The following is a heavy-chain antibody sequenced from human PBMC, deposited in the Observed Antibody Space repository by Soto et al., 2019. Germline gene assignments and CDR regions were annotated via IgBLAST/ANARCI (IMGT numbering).Heavy chain of an antibody. D-gene: IGHD3-22*01. V-gene: IGHV1-58*01. CDR2: IVVGSGNT. Sequence: SVKVSCKASGFTFTSSAVQWVRQARGQRLEWIGWIVVGSGNTNYAQKFQERVTITRDMSTSTAYMELSSLRSEDTAVYYCAAFPTYYYDSSGQPDRYGMDVWGQGTTVTVS. CDR1: GFTFTSSA. J-gene: IGHJ6*02. CDR3: AAFPTYYYDSSGQPDRYGMDV.